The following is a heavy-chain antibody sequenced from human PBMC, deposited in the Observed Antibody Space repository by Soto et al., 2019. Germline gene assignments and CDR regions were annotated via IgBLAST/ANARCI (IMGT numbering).Heavy chain of an antibody. V-gene: IGHV1-69*12. J-gene: IGHJ3*02. D-gene: IGHD6-13*01. CDR3: AREVAADGTFREDVFDI. CDR1: GGTFSNHA. CDR2: IIPIFTTT. Sequence: QVQLVQSGAEVKKSGSSVKVSCKASGGTFSNHAINWVRQAPGQGLEWMGRIIPIFTTTDYAQRFQGRVTITADESTITAYMELRSLKHDDTAVYYCAREVAADGTFREDVFDIWGQGTMVTVSS.